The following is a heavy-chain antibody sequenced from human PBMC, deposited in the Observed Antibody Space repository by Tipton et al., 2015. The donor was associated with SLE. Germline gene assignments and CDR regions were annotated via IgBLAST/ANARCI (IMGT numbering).Heavy chain of an antibody. J-gene: IGHJ4*02. Sequence: TLSLTCTVSGGSISSSSYYWGWIRQPPGKGLEWIGSIYYSGSTNYSPSLKSRVTISVDTSKNQFSLKLTSVTAADTAVYYCARFPIAARPYFDYWGQGTLVTVSS. CDR2: IYYSGST. CDR1: GGSISSSSYY. D-gene: IGHD6-6*01. V-gene: IGHV4-39*07. CDR3: ARFPIAARPYFDY.